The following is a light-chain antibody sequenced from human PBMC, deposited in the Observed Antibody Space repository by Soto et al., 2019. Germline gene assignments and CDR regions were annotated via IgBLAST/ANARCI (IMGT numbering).Light chain of an antibody. Sequence: IQMTQSPSFLSSSAGDRVTILCRASQSISNFLHWYQQKQGKAPKLLIYAASKLESGVPSRFGGSGSGTDFTLTISSLQHEDFATYYCQQNYRNTRTFGLGTRLEIK. J-gene: IGKJ5*01. CDR3: QQNYRNTRT. CDR1: QSISNF. CDR2: AAS. V-gene: IGKV1-39*01.